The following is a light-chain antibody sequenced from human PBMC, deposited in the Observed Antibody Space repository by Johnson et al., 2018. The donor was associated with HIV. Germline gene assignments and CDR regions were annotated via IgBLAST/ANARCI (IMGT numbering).Light chain of an antibody. J-gene: IGLJ1*01. CDR3: GTWYSRLGGV. V-gene: IGLV1-51*01. CDR2: ERS. CDR1: ASNIGNNY. Sequence: QSVLTQPPSVSAAPGQKVTISCSGNASNIGNNYVSWYQLLPGTAPKLLISERSKRPSGIPDRFSGSKSGTSATLGITGLQTGDEADDYCGTWYSRLGGVFGTGSKVTVL.